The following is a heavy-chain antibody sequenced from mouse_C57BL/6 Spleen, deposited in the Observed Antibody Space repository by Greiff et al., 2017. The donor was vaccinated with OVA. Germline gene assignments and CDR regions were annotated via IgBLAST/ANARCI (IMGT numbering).Heavy chain of an antibody. Sequence: DVQLQESGGGLVQPKGSLKLSCAASGFSFNTYAMNWVRQAPGKGLEWVARIRSKSNNYATYYADSVKDRFTISRDDSESMLYLQMNNLKTEDTAMYYCVRHPLYSTYAMDYWGKGTSVTVSS. J-gene: IGHJ4*01. CDR2: IRSKSNNYAT. V-gene: IGHV10-1*01. D-gene: IGHD2-5*01. CDR1: GFSFNTYA. CDR3: VRHPLYSTYAMDY.